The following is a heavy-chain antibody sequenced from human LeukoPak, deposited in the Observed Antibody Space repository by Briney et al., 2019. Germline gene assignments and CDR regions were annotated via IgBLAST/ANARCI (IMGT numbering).Heavy chain of an antibody. CDR1: GFTVRSNY. J-gene: IGHJ4*02. D-gene: IGHD6-19*01. V-gene: IGHV3-66*01. CDR3: ARDSSTGWYHAY. CDR2: IYSGGNT. Sequence: PGGSLRLSCAASGFTVRSNYMSWVRQAPGKGLEWVSVIYSGGNTYYADSVKGRFTISRDTSKNMVYLQMNSLRAEDTAVYYCARDSSTGWYHAYWGQGTLVTVSS.